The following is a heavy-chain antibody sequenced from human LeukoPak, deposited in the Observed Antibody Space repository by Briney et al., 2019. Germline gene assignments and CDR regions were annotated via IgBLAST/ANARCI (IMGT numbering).Heavy chain of an antibody. J-gene: IGHJ3*02. CDR2: ISAYNGNT. V-gene: IGHV1-18*01. CDR1: GYTFTSYG. D-gene: IGHD2-2*01. CDR3: ARDIVVVPAALGYAFDI. Sequence: ASVKVSYKASGYTFTSYGISWVRQAPGQGLEWMGWISAYNGNTNYAQKLQGRVTMTTDTSTSTAYMELRSLRSDDTAVYYCARDIVVVPAALGYAFDIWGQGTMVTVSS.